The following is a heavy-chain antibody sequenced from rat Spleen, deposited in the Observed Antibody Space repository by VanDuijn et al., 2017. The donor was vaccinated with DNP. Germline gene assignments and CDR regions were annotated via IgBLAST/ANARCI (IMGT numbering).Heavy chain of an antibody. D-gene: IGHD1-7*01. J-gene: IGHJ2*01. CDR1: GYSITSHY. CDR3: ARWTRDFDY. Sequence: EVQLQESGSGLVKPSQSLSLTCSVTGYSITSHYWGWIRKFPGNKMEYIGHISYSGSTNYNPSLRSRISITRETSKNHFFLHLNSVTTEDAATCYCARWTRDFDYWGQGVMVTVSS. V-gene: IGHV3-1*01. CDR2: ISYSGST.